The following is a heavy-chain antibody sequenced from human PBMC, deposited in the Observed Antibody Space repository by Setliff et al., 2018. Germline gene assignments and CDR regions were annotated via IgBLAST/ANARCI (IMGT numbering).Heavy chain of an antibody. V-gene: IGHV1-69*05. CDR3: AREGVDIRSSTDYRYYMDV. CDR1: GGTFRSYG. Sequence: SVKVSCKASGGTFRSYGISWVWQAPGQGLEWMGGTIPIFGSANYAQKFQGRVTIITDEFTGTAYMELSSLRTEDTAVYYCAREGVDIRSSTDYRYYMDVWGKGTTVTVS. J-gene: IGHJ6*03. D-gene: IGHD5-12*01. CDR2: TIPIFGSA.